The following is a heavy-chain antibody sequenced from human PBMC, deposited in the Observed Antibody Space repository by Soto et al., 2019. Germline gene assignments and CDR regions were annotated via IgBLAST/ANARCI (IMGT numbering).Heavy chain of an antibody. D-gene: IGHD3-22*01. CDR3: ARDITTSTRGGEY. V-gene: IGHV4-4*02. CDR1: GGSISSRNW. Sequence: QVQLQESGPRLVKPSGTLSLTCAVSGGSISSRNWWSWVRQPPGKGLEWIGEIYHTGNTNYNPSLKSRVPMSVDTSKNQFSLKLSSVTAADTAVYYCARDITTSTRGGEYWGQGTLVTVSS. CDR2: IYHTGNT. J-gene: IGHJ4*02.